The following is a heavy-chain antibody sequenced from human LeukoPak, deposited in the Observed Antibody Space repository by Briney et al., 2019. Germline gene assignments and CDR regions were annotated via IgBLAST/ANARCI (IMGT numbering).Heavy chain of an antibody. J-gene: IGHJ4*02. CDR3: VRLYDDYTNGHFDS. Sequence: GGSLRLSCAASGFTVSRNYMSWVRQAPGKGLEWVSSITSSSSYIYYADSVKGRFTISRHNAKNSLYLQLNSLRAEDTAVYYCVRLYDDYTNGHFDSWGQGTLVTVSS. CDR1: GFTVSRNY. CDR2: ITSSSSYI. V-gene: IGHV3-21*01. D-gene: IGHD4-11*01.